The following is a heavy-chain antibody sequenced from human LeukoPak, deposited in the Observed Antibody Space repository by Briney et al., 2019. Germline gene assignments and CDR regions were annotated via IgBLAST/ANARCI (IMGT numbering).Heavy chain of an antibody. Sequence: GGSLRLSCAASGFTVSSNYMSWVRQAPGKGLEWVSVIYSGGSTYYADSVKGRFTSSRDNSKNTLYLQMNSLRAKDMAVYYCARESSSGWYYYGMDVWGQGTTVTVSS. CDR2: IYSGGST. D-gene: IGHD6-19*01. CDR1: GFTVSSNY. CDR3: ARESSSGWYYYGMDV. J-gene: IGHJ6*02. V-gene: IGHV3-53*01.